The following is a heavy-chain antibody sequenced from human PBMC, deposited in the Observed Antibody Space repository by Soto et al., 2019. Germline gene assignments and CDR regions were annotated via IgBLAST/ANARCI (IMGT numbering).Heavy chain of an antibody. Sequence: SETLSLTCTVSGGSISSGGYYWSWIRQHPGKGLEWIGYIYYSGSTYYNPSLKSRVTISVDTSKNQFSLKLSSVTAADTAVYYCAREPVLRFLEWSTLDVWGQGTTVTVSS. CDR2: IYYSGST. CDR3: AREPVLRFLEWSTLDV. D-gene: IGHD3-3*01. V-gene: IGHV4-31*03. J-gene: IGHJ6*02. CDR1: GGSISSGGYY.